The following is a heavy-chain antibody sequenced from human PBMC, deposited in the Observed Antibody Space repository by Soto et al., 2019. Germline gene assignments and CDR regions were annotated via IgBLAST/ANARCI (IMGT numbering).Heavy chain of an antibody. V-gene: IGHV1-18*04. D-gene: IGHD2-2*01. CDR1: GYTFTSYG. CDR2: ISAYNGNT. CDR3: ARADKTWVLPASVY. J-gene: IGHJ4*02. Sequence: GASVKVSCKASGYTFTSYGISWVRQAPGQGLEWMGWISAYNGNTNYAQKLQGRVTMTTDTSTSTAYMELRSLRSDDTAVYYCARADKTWVLPASVYWGQGTLVTVSS.